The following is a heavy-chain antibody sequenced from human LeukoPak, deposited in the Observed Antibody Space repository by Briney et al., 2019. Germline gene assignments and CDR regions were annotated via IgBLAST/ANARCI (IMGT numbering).Heavy chain of an antibody. D-gene: IGHD6-13*01. V-gene: IGHV1-2*02. Sequence: ASVKVSCKASGYTFTGYYMHWVRQAPGQGLEWMGWINPNSGGTNYAQKFQGRVTMARDTSISTAYMELSRLRSDDTAVYYCASSSWYRNWLDPWGQGTLVTVSS. CDR2: INPNSGGT. CDR1: GYTFTGYY. J-gene: IGHJ5*02. CDR3: ASSSWYRNWLDP.